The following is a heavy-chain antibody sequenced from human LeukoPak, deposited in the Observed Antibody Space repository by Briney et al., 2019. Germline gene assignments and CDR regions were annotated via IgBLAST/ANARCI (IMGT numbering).Heavy chain of an antibody. J-gene: IGHJ5*02. V-gene: IGHV4-4*07. CDR3: LGDDSSGYNWFDP. CDR1: GGSISSYY. D-gene: IGHD3-22*01. Sequence: SETLSLTCTVSGGSISSYYWSWIRQPAGKGLEWIGRIHTSGSTNHSPSLKSRVTMTVDTSKNQFSLKLSSVTAADTAVYYCLGDDSSGYNWFDPWGQGTLVTVSP. CDR2: IHTSGST.